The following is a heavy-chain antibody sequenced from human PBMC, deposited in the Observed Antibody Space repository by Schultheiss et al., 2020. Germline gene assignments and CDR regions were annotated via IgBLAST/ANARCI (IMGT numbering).Heavy chain of an antibody. V-gene: IGHV4-34*01. CDR1: GGSFSGYY. CDR2: INHSGST. J-gene: IGHJ4*02. D-gene: IGHD3-3*01. Sequence: SETLSLTCAVYGGSFSGYYWSWIRQPPGKGLEWIGEINHSGSTNYNPSLKSRVTISVDTSKNQFSPKLSSVTAADTAVYYCARGVQPSYYDFWSGYYPLYYFDYWGQGTLVTVSS. CDR3: ARGVQPSYYDFWSGYYPLYYFDY.